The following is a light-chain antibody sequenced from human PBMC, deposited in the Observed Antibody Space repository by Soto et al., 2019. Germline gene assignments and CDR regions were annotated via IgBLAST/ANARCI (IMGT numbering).Light chain of an antibody. J-gene: IGLJ2*01. Sequence: QSALTQPASVSGSPGQSIAISCTGTSSDVGGENYVSWYQHHPGKAPKLMIYEVSNRPSGVSNRFSGSKSGNTASLTISGLQPEDECDYYCSSYTTTTTVLLFGGGTKLTVL. CDR3: SSYTTTTTVLL. CDR1: SSDVGGENY. CDR2: EVS. V-gene: IGLV2-14*01.